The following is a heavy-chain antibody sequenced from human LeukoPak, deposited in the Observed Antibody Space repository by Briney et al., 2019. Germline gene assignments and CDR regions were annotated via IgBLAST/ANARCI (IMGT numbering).Heavy chain of an antibody. CDR1: GFTGSNNY. CDR2: IHSSGGT. D-gene: IGHD4-17*01. V-gene: IGHV3-53*01. J-gene: IGHJ5*02. Sequence: GGSLRLSCAASGFTGSNNYMSWVRQAPGKGLEWVSAIHSSGGTYYADSVKGRFTISRDTSKNTLYLQINSLRVEDTAVYYCIVFGDSNHWGQGTLVTVSS. CDR3: IVFGDSNH.